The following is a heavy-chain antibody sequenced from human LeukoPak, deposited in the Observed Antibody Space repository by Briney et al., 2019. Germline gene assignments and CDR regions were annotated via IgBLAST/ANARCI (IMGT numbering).Heavy chain of an antibody. CDR3: AGLGLSLDY. V-gene: IGHV4-38-2*02. D-gene: IGHD7-27*01. J-gene: IGHJ4*02. CDR2: IYHSGST. Sequence: PSETLSLTCTVSGYSISSGYYWGWIRQPPGKGLEWIGSIYHSGSTYYNPSLKSRVTISVDTSKNQFSLKLSSVTAADTAVYYCAGLGLSLDYWGQGTLVTVSS. CDR1: GYSISSGYY.